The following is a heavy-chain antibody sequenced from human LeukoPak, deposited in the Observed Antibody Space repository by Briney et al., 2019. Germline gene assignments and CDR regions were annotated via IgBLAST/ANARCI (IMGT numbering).Heavy chain of an antibody. CDR2: IPYDGSNK. D-gene: IGHD5-12*01. CDR1: GFTFSSYA. Sequence: GGSLRLSCAASGFTFSSYAMHWVRQAPGKGLEWVAVIPYDGSNKYYADSVKGRFTISRDNSKNTLYLQMNSLRAEDTAVYYCARGVAPPYYYYGMDVWGQGTTVTVSS. J-gene: IGHJ6*02. V-gene: IGHV3-30-3*01. CDR3: ARGVAPPYYYYGMDV.